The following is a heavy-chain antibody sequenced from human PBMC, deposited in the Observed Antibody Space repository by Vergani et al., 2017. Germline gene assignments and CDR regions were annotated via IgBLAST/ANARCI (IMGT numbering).Heavy chain of an antibody. CDR1: GFTFSSYS. V-gene: IGHV3-48*02. Sequence: EVQLVESGGGLVQPGGSLRLSCAASGFTFSSYSMNWVRQAPGKGLEWVSYISSSSSTIYYAVSVKGRFTISRDNAKNSLYLQMNSLRDEDTAVYYCAGDMSSGLLVWLRAHDAFDIWGQGTMVTVSS. CDR2: ISSSSSTI. J-gene: IGHJ3*02. D-gene: IGHD3-22*01. CDR3: AGDMSSGLLVWLRAHDAFDI.